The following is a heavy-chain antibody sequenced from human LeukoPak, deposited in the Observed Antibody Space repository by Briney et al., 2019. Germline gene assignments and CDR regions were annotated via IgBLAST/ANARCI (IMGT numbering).Heavy chain of an antibody. CDR3: ARLATRTTYWFDP. CDR2: IYYSGST. Sequence: PSETLSLTCTVSGVSISNSAYYWSWIRQHPGQGLEWIGYIYYSGSTYYNASLKSRVTISVDTSKNQFSLELSSVTAADTAVYYCARLATRTTYWFDPWGQGSLVTVSS. CDR1: GVSISNSAYY. V-gene: IGHV4-31*03. D-gene: IGHD5-24*01. J-gene: IGHJ5*02.